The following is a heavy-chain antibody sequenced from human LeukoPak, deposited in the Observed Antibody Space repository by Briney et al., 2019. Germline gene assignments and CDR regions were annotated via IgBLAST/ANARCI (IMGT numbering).Heavy chain of an antibody. CDR1: GFTFSSYS. V-gene: IGHV3-48*01. J-gene: IGHJ4*02. CDR3: ARDRDGYGPPRPGVPDY. CDR2: ISSSSSTI. D-gene: IGHD5-24*01. Sequence: PGGSLRLSCAASGFTFSSYSMNWVRQAPGKGLEWVSYISSSSSTIYYADSVKGRFTISRDNAKNSLYLQMNSLRAEDTAVYYCARDRDGYGPPRPGVPDYWGQGTLVTVSS.